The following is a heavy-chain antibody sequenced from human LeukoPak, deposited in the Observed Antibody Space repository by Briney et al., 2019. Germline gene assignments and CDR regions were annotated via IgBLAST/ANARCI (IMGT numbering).Heavy chain of an antibody. J-gene: IGHJ4*02. V-gene: IGHV1-2*02. CDR1: GYTFTGYY. Sequence: GASVKVSCKASGYTFTGYYMHWVRQAPGQGLEWMGWINPNSGGTNYAQKFQGRVTMTRDTSISTAYMELSRLRSDDTAVYYCATRSPLIAVAGTVFDYWGQGTLVTVSS. CDR3: ATRSPLIAVAGTVFDY. D-gene: IGHD6-19*01. CDR2: INPNSGGT.